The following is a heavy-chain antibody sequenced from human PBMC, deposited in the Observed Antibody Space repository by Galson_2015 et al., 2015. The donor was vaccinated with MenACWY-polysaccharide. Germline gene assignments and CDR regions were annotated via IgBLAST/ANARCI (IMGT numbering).Heavy chain of an antibody. V-gene: IGHV3-30*18. D-gene: IGHD3-22*01. Sequence: SLRLSCAASGFTFSSYGMHWVRQAPGKGLEWVAVISYDGSNKYYADSVKGRFTISRGNSKNTLYLQMNSLRAEDTAVYYCANYGDYDSSAYPLGWGQGALVTVSS. J-gene: IGHJ4*02. CDR1: GFTFSSYG. CDR3: ANYGDYDSSAYPLG. CDR2: ISYDGSNK.